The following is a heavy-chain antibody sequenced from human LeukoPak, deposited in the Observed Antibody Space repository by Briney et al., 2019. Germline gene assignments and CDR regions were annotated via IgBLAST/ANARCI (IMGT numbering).Heavy chain of an antibody. CDR3: ARDFTVTRYYYYYMDV. V-gene: IGHV3-74*01. D-gene: IGHD4-11*01. CDR1: GFTFSSYW. J-gene: IGHJ6*03. Sequence: GGSLRLSCAASGFTFSSYWMHWVRQAPGEGLVWVSRINSDGSSTSYADSVKGRFTVSRDNAKNTLYLQMNSLRAEDTAVYYCARDFTVTRYYYYYMDVWGKGTTVTVSS. CDR2: INSDGSST.